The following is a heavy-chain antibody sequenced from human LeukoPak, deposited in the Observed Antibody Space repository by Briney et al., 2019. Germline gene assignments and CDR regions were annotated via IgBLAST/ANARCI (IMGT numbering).Heavy chain of an antibody. V-gene: IGHV3-21*01. Sequence: GGSLRLSCAASGFTFSSYSMNWVRQAPGRGLEWVSSISSSSSYIYYADSVKGRFTISRDNAKNSLYLQMNSLRAEDTAVYYCARGGFGYCSSTSCPWDCWGQGTLVTVSS. CDR2: ISSSSSYI. J-gene: IGHJ4*02. D-gene: IGHD2-2*03. CDR1: GFTFSSYS. CDR3: ARGGFGYCSSTSCPWDC.